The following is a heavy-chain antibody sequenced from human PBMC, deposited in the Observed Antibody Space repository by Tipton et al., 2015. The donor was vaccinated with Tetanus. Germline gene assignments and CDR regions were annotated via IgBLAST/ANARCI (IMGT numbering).Heavy chain of an antibody. CDR3: ARDQRIRFLEPTSFFFNYGMDV. CDR2: IFPMFGKT. CDR1: GGTFSSYA. J-gene: IGHJ6*02. D-gene: IGHD3-3*01. V-gene: IGHV1-69*04. Sequence: LVQSGAEVKISCKVSGGTFSSYAISWVRQAPGQGLEWMGRIFPMFGKTNYAQKFQGRVTITADKSTYTAYMELSSLTSEDTAVYYCARDQRIRFLEPTSFFFNYGMDVWGQGTTVTVSS.